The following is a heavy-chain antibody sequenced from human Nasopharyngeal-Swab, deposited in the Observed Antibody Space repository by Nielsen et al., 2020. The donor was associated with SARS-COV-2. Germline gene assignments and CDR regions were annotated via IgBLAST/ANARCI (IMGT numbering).Heavy chain of an antibody. Sequence: GGSLRLSCAASRFTFSNAWMSWVRQAPGKGLEWVGRIKSKTDGGTTDYAAPVKGRFTISRDDSKNTLYLQMNSLKTEDTAVYYCTTDLVGATRGPDYWGQGTLVTVSS. D-gene: IGHD1-26*01. V-gene: IGHV3-15*01. CDR1: RFTFSNAW. CDR3: TTDLVGATRGPDY. J-gene: IGHJ4*02. CDR2: IKSKTDGGTT.